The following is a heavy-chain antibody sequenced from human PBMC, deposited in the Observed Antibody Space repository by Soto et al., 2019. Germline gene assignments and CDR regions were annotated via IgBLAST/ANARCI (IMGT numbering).Heavy chain of an antibody. CDR2: IIPIFGTA. D-gene: IGHD2-21*01. CDR1: GGTFSSYA. V-gene: IGHV1-69*01. CDR3: ARVPAGGDLSTNNWFDP. J-gene: IGHJ5*02. Sequence: QVQLVQSGAEVKKPGSSVQVSCKASGGTFSSYAISLVRQAPGQGLEWMGGIIPIFGTANYAQKFQGRVTITADESTSTAYMELSSLRSEDTAVYYCARVPAGGDLSTNNWFDPWGQGTLVTVSS.